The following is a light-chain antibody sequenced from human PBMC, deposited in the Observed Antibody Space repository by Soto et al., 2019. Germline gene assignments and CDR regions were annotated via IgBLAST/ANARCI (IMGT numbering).Light chain of an antibody. J-gene: IGKJ1*01. CDR1: QSISSY. V-gene: IGKV1-39*01. CDR2: AAS. CDR3: QQSYSTSWT. Sequence: DIQMTRSPCSLSASVLDIVAITYRASQSISSYLNWYQQKPGKAPKLLIYAASSLQSGVPSRFRGSGSGTDFPLTISSLQPEDFATYYCQQSYSTSWTFGQGTKVDIK.